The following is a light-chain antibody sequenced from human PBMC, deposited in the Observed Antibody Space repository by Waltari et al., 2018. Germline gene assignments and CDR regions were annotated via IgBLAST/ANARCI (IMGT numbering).Light chain of an antibody. CDR1: NIGAKS. CDR2: FDS. J-gene: IGLJ2*01. V-gene: IGLV3-21*04. CDR3: QVWDTSADHLVV. Sequence: SYVLTQPPSVSVAPGKTASITCGGNNIGAKSVNWHQQKPGQAPILLIYFDSDRPSGIPDRFSGSNSGHTATLTISRVEAGDEAAYYCQVWDTSADHLVVFGGGTNLTVV.